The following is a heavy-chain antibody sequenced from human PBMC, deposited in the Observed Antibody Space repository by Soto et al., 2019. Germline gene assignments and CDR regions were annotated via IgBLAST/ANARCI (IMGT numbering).Heavy chain of an antibody. J-gene: IGHJ5*02. D-gene: IGHD3-22*01. V-gene: IGHV1-46*01. CDR3: ARDRYDTSGNNWFDP. CDR1: GYTFSNHY. CDR2: INPSGGST. Sequence: LVQSGAELKNPGASVKVSCKASGYTFSNHYMHWVRQAPGQGLEWMGIINPSGGSTSYAQKFHGRVAMTRDPSTSTVYMELRSLRSEDTAVYFCARDRYDTSGNNWFDPWGQGTLVTVSS.